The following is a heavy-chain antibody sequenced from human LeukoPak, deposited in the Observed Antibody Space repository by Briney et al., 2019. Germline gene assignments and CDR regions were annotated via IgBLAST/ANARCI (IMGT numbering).Heavy chain of an antibody. D-gene: IGHD3-3*01. CDR1: GGTFSSYA. CDR2: IIPILGIA. V-gene: IGHV1-69*04. J-gene: IGHJ6*02. Sequence: GASVKVSCKASGGTFSSYAISWVRQAPGQGLEWMGRIIPILGIANYAQKFQGRVTITADKSTSTAYMELSSLRSEDTAVYYCARTNYDFWSGYSRPPGGNYYGMDVWGQGTTVTVSS. CDR3: ARTNYDFWSGYSRPPGGNYYGMDV.